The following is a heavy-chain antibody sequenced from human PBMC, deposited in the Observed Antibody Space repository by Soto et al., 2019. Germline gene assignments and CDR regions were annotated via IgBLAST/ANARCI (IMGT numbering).Heavy chain of an antibody. V-gene: IGHV3-15*07. J-gene: IGHJ4*02. CDR1: GLTFSNAW. CDR2: IKSKTDGGTT. CDR3: TTDFVGLYKWNYR. D-gene: IGHD1-7*01. Sequence: EVQLVESGGGLVEPGGSLRLSCAASGLTFSNAWMNWVRQAPGKGLEWVGRIKSKTDGGTTDYAAPVKGSFTISRDDSKNTLYLQMNGLKAEDTAVYYCTTDFVGLYKWNYRWGQGTLVTVSS.